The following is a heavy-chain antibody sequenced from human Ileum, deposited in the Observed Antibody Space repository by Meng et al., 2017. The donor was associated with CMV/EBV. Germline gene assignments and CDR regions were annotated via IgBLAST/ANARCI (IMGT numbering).Heavy chain of an antibody. CDR1: GGSVSSGNYY. CDR2: IYYSGST. J-gene: IGHJ5*02. D-gene: IGHD2-2*01. V-gene: IGHV4-61*01. CDR3: ARGYCSTTSCYPLSFDP. Sequence: SETLSLTCTVSGGSVSSGNYYWSWIRQPPGKGLEWIGYIYYSGSTNYNPSLKSRVTTSVDTSKNKFSLKLSSVTAADTAVYYCARGYCSTTSCYPLSFDPWGQGTRVTGSS.